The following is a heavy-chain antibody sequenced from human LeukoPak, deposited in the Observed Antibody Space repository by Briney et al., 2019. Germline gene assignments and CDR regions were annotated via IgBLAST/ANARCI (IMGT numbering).Heavy chain of an antibody. CDR1: GFTFSTYA. CDR3: AKSPGGVVSTSFDN. CDR2: ISVSGGST. V-gene: IGHV3-23*01. J-gene: IGHJ4*02. Sequence: GGSLRLSCAASGFTFSTYAMSWVRRAPGKGLEWVSVISVSGGSTYYADSVKGRFTISRDNSKNTLYLQMNSLRAEDTAVYYCAKSPGGVVSTSFDNWGQGTLVTVSS. D-gene: IGHD2-2*01.